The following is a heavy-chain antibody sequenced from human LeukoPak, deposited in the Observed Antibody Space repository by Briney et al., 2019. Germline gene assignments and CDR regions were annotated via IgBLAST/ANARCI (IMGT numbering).Heavy chain of an antibody. Sequence: SETLSLTCAVYGGSFSGYYWSWIRQPPGTGLEWIGEIHHSGITNYNPSLKSRVTISVDTPKNQFSLKLSSVTAADTAVYYCARRPGYSSSSRIYFDSWDQGTLVTVSS. CDR3: ARRPGYSSSSRIYFDS. CDR2: IHHSGIT. D-gene: IGHD6-6*01. J-gene: IGHJ4*02. V-gene: IGHV4-34*01. CDR1: GGSFSGYY.